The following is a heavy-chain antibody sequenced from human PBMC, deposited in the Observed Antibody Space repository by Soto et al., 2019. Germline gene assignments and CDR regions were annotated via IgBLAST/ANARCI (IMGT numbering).Heavy chain of an antibody. Sequence: LILSCAASGFTFSSYAMSWVRQAPGKGLEWVSAISVSGGSTYYADSVKGRFTISRDNSKNTLYLQMNSLRAEDTAVYYCAKLCGGDCYSIDYWGQGTLVTVSS. V-gene: IGHV3-23*01. CDR1: GFTFSSYA. D-gene: IGHD2-21*02. J-gene: IGHJ4*02. CDR2: ISVSGGST. CDR3: AKLCGGDCYSIDY.